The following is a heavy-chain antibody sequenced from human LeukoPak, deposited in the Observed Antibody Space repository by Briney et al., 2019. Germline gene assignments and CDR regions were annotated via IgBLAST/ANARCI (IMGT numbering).Heavy chain of an antibody. Sequence: SETPSLTCTVSGGSISSYYWSWIRQPAGKGLEWIGRIYTSGSTNYNPSLKSRVTMSVDTSKNQFSLKLSSVTAADTAVYYCARVSGYCSSTSCYKGYYYYMDVWGKGTTVTVSS. CDR3: ARVSGYCSSTSCYKGYYYYMDV. CDR2: IYTSGST. D-gene: IGHD2-2*02. J-gene: IGHJ6*03. CDR1: GGSISSYY. V-gene: IGHV4-4*07.